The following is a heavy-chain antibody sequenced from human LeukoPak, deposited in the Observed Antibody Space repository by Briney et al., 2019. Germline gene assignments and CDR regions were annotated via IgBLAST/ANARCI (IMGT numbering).Heavy chain of an antibody. CDR3: AKIPGGWRADYAFNI. J-gene: IGHJ3*02. D-gene: IGHD2-15*01. CDR2: ISASGGTT. Sequence: GALRLSRAASGFSISRYAMSWVRQAPGKGLEWGSSISASGGTTYYADSVEGRFTISRDNSKNTHYLQMGSLRVEDTAVYYCAKIPGGWRADYAFNIWGLGTMVTVSS. V-gene: IGHV3-23*01. CDR1: GFSISRYA.